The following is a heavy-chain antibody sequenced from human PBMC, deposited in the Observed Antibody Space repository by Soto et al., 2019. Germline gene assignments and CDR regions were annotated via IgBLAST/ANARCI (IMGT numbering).Heavy chain of an antibody. Sequence: LSLTCAASGFTVSSNYMNWVRQAPGKGLEWVSVIYSDGRTYYADSVKGRFTVSRDNSKNTLYLQMNSLRAEDTAVYFCARDRSYSNYDGFDYWGQGTLVTVSS. CDR2: IYSDGRT. J-gene: IGHJ4*02. CDR1: GFTVSSNY. D-gene: IGHD4-4*01. CDR3: ARDRSYSNYDGFDY. V-gene: IGHV3-66*01.